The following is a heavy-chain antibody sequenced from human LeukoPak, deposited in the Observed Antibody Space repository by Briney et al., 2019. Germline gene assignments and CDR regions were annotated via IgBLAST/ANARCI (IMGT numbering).Heavy chain of an antibody. V-gene: IGHV3-21*01. Sequence: GGSLRLSCAASGFTFSSYSMNWVRQAPGKGLEWVSSISSSSSYIYYADSVKARFTISRDNAKTSLYLQMNSLRAEDTAVYYCAKIVVVPAAYHGMDVWGQGTTVTVSS. CDR3: AKIVVVPAAYHGMDV. CDR2: ISSSSSYI. CDR1: GFTFSSYS. J-gene: IGHJ6*02. D-gene: IGHD2-2*01.